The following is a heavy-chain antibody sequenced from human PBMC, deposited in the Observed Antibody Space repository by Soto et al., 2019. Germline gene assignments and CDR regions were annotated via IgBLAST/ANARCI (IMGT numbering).Heavy chain of an antibody. Sequence: PGGSLRLSCAASGFTFSSYTMSWVRQAPGRGLEWVSGISGSGAYTYHADSVKGRFTLSRDSSKNTLYLEMNSLRAEDTAVYYCAKVWGGYCSGSTCYSPYYYYGMDVWGQGTTVTVSS. V-gene: IGHV3-23*01. J-gene: IGHJ6*02. CDR1: GFTFSSYT. D-gene: IGHD2-15*01. CDR2: ISGSGAYT. CDR3: AKVWGGYCSGSTCYSPYYYYGMDV.